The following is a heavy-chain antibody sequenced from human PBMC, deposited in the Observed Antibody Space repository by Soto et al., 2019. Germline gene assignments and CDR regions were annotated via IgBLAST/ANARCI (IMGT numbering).Heavy chain of an antibody. Sequence: SETLSLTCAVYGGSFSGYYWSWIRQPPGKGLEWIGEINHSGSTNYNPSLKSRVTISVDTSKNQFSLKLSSVTAADTAVYYCARGQSRLCGARVYYYYMDVWGKGTTVTVSS. J-gene: IGHJ6*03. CDR2: INHSGST. CDR3: ARGQSRLCGARVYYYYMDV. D-gene: IGHD2-21*01. CDR1: GGSFSGYY. V-gene: IGHV4-34*01.